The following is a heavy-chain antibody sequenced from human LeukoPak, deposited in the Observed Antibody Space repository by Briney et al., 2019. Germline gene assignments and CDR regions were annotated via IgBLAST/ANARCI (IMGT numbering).Heavy chain of an antibody. V-gene: IGHV1-69*06. CDR3: ARDEYRGYYYMDV. CDR2: IIPIFGTA. D-gene: IGHD2/OR15-2a*01. Sequence: SAKVSCKASGGTFSSYAISWVRQAPGQGLEWMGGIIPIFGTANYAQKFQGRVTITADKSTSTAYMELSSLRSEDTAVYYCARDEYRGYYYMDVWGKGTTVTVSS. CDR1: GGTFSSYA. J-gene: IGHJ6*03.